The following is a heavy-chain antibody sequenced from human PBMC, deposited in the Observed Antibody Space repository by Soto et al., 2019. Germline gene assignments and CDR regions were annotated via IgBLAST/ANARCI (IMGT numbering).Heavy chain of an antibody. Sequence: ASVKVSCKASGYTFTSYDINWVRQATGQGLEWMGWMNPNSGNTGYAQKFQGRVTMTRNTSISTAYMELSSLRSEDTAVYYCARGSMSRITIFGVVPHNWFDLWGQGTLVTVSS. J-gene: IGHJ5*02. CDR1: GYTFTSYD. D-gene: IGHD3-3*01. CDR3: ARGSMSRITIFGVVPHNWFDL. V-gene: IGHV1-8*01. CDR2: MNPNSGNT.